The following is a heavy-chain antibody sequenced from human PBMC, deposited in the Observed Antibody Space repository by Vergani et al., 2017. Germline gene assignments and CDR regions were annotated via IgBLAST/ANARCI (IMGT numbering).Heavy chain of an antibody. CDR2: ISSSSSYI. Sequence: EVQLVESGGGLVKPGGSLRLSCAASGFTFSSYSMNWVRQAPGKGLEWVSSISSSSSYIYYADSVKGRFTISRDNAKNSLYLQMNSLRAEDTAVYYCAVIYSSGWLVDNWGQGTLVTVSS. D-gene: IGHD6-19*01. J-gene: IGHJ4*02. V-gene: IGHV3-21*01. CDR1: GFTFSSYS. CDR3: AVIYSSGWLVDN.